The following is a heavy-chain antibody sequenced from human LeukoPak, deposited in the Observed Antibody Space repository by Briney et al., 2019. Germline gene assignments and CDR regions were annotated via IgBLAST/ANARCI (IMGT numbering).Heavy chain of an antibody. CDR1: GGSISSSSYY. V-gene: IGHV4-39*07. CDR2: IYYSGST. J-gene: IGHJ4*02. D-gene: IGHD6-13*01. Sequence: SETLSLTCTVSGGSISSSSYYWGWIRQPPGKGLEWIGNIYYSGSTYYNPSLKSRVTISVDTSKNQFSLKLSSVTAADTAMYYCARVGQQLDFGYWGQGTLVTISS. CDR3: ARVGQQLDFGY.